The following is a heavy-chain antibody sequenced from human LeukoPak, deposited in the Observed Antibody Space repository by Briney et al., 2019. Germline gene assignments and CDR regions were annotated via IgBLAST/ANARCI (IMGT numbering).Heavy chain of an antibody. D-gene: IGHD3-10*01. CDR2: INHSGST. CDR3: ATYKGKVRGVTIYYYYYMDV. CDR1: GGSFSGYY. V-gene: IGHV4-34*01. J-gene: IGHJ6*03. Sequence: PSETLSLTCAAYGGSFSGYYWSWIRQPPGKGLEWIGEINHSGSTNYNPSLKSRVTISVDTSKNQFSLKLSSVTAADTAVYYCATYKGKVRGVTIYYYYYMDVWGKGTTVTISS.